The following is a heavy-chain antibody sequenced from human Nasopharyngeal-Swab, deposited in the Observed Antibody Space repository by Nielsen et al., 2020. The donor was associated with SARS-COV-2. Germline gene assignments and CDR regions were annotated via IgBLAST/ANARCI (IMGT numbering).Heavy chain of an antibody. D-gene: IGHD5-12*01. J-gene: IGHJ6*02. CDR3: ARRKGYSGYGTDV. CDR2: IYYSGST. Sequence: SETLSLTCTVSGGSISSYYWSWIRQPPGKGLEWIGYIYYSGSTNYNPSLKSRVTISVDTSKNQFSLKLSSVTAADTAVYYCARRKGYSGYGTDVWGQGTTVTVSS. V-gene: IGHV4-59*08. CDR1: GGSISSYY.